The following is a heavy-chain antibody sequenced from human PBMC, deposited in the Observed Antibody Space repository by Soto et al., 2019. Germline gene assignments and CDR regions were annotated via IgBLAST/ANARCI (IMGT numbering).Heavy chain of an antibody. CDR1: GFTFSSYA. CDR3: ATSYDSSGYDY. V-gene: IGHV3-23*01. CDR2: LSGTGLST. J-gene: IGHJ4*02. D-gene: IGHD3-22*01. Sequence: EVQLLESGGGLVQPGGSLRLSCAASGFTFSSYAMSWVRQAPGKGLEWVSALSGTGLSTYYADIVKGRFTISRDNSRNTLFLQMNILRAEDTAVYYCATSYDSSGYDYWGQGTLVTVSS.